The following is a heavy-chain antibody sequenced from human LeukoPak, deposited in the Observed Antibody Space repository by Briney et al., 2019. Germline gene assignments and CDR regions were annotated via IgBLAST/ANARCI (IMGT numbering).Heavy chain of an antibody. CDR2: IKQDGSDK. J-gene: IGHJ4*01. V-gene: IGHV3-7*01. CDR1: GFTFIGYW. D-gene: IGHD5-12*01. Sequence: SGGSLRLACSVSGFTFIGYWMGWGRPAPGKGREWGANIKQDGSDKYFVETVQGRFTISRDTATSSLYLQMNSLRAEDTAVYCCATLVAPLSGYFDYWGPGTLVTVAS. CDR3: ATLVAPLSGYFDY.